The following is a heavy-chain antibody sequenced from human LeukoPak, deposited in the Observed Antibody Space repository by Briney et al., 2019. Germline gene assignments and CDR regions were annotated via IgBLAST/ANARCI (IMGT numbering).Heavy chain of an antibody. CDR2: FDPEDGET. Sequence: ASVKASCKVSGYTLTELSMHWVRQAPGKGLEWMGGFDPEDGETIYAQKFQGRVTMTEDTSTDTAYMELSSLRSEDTAVYYCATGEAYSSSWSLDYWGQGTLVTVSS. J-gene: IGHJ4*02. V-gene: IGHV1-24*01. CDR3: ATGEAYSSSWSLDY. D-gene: IGHD6-13*01. CDR1: GYTLTELS.